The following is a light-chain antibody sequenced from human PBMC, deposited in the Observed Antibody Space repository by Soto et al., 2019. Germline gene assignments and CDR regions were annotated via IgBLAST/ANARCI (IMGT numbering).Light chain of an antibody. J-gene: IGKJ5*01. CDR2: GAS. Sequence: EVVLTDSPGTLSLSPGEIATLSCRASQSVTSTSLAWYQQKPGQAPRLLMYGASSRATGTPDRISGGGSGTDFTLTISRLEPEDFAVHYCQHYVTSSITFGQATRLEIK. CDR1: QSVTSTS. V-gene: IGKV3-20*01. CDR3: QHYVTSSIT.